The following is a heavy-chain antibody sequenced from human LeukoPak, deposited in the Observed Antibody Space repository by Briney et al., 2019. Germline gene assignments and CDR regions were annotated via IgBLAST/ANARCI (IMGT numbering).Heavy chain of an antibody. CDR2: IIPILGIA. Sequence: ASVKVSCKASGGTFSSYTISWVRQAPRQGLEWMGRIIPILGIANYAQKFQGRVTITADKSTSTAYMELSSLRSEDTAVYYCAREGTVTTGAFDIWGQGTMVTVSS. V-gene: IGHV1-69*04. CDR1: GGTFSSYT. CDR3: AREGTVTTGAFDI. J-gene: IGHJ3*02. D-gene: IGHD4-11*01.